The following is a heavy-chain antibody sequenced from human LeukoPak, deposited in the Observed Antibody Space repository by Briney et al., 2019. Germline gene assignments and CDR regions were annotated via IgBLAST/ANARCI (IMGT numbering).Heavy chain of an antibody. CDR2: IYSTGST. CDR1: GGSISSGDYY. CDR3: ARDPSGSYVPYYGMDV. J-gene: IGHJ6*02. D-gene: IGHD1-26*01. V-gene: IGHV4-61*02. Sequence: SQTLSLTCTVSGGSISSGDYYWSWIRQPPGKGLEWIGRIYSTGSTNYNPSLKSRVTISVDTSKNQFSLKLSSVTAADTAVYYCARDPSGSYVPYYGMDVWGQGTTVTVSS.